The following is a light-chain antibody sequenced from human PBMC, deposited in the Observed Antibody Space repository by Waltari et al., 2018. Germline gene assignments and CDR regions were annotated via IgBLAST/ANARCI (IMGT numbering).Light chain of an antibody. CDR1: QRVGRS. CDR3: QHYVRLPVT. CDR2: GAS. Sequence: EIVLTQSPGTLSLSPGERATLSCRASQRVGRSLAWYQQKPGQAPRLLNYGASIRATGIPDRFSGGGSGTDFSLTISRLEPEDFAAYHCQHYVRLPVTFGQGTKVEIK. J-gene: IGKJ1*01. V-gene: IGKV3-20*01.